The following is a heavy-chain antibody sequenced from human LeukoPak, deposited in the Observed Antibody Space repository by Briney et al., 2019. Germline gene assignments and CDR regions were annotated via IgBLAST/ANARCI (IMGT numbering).Heavy chain of an antibody. CDR1: GFAFSTYS. Sequence: GGSLRLSCAASGFAFSTYSMNWVRRAPEKGLEWVSSISRSGDYIYYADSVKGRFTISRDNTENSLYLQMSSLRAEDTAVYYCAREISEEGFDYWGQGTLVTVSS. J-gene: IGHJ4*02. CDR2: ISRSGDYI. V-gene: IGHV3-21*01. CDR3: AREISEEGFDY.